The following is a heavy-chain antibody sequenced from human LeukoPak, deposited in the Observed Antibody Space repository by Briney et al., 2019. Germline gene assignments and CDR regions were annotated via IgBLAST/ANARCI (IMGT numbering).Heavy chain of an antibody. CDR1: GFTFSIFG. V-gene: IGHV3-30*03. CDR2: ISHTGNNR. Sequence: PGRSLRLSCAASGFTFSIFGMHWVRQAPGKGLEWVALISHTGNNRYYADSVKGRFSISRDNSKNTMYLQMDSLRAGDTAVYYCAAGYSSGWRNLIDYWGQGTLVTVSS. J-gene: IGHJ4*02. CDR3: AAGYSSGWRNLIDY. D-gene: IGHD6-19*01.